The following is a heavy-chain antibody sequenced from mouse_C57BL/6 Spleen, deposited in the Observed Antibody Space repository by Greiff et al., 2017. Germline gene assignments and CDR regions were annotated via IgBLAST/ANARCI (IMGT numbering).Heavy chain of an antibody. CDR3: ARRYYGNYEGYYFDY. CDR1: GYAFTNYL. Sequence: VQLQQSGAELVRPGTSVKVSCKASGYAFTNYLIEWVKQRPGQGLEWIGVINTGSGGTNYNEKFKGKATLTADKSSSTAYMQLSILTSEDSAVYFCARRYYGNYEGYYFDYWGQGTTLTVSS. V-gene: IGHV1-54*01. J-gene: IGHJ2*01. D-gene: IGHD2-1*01. CDR2: INTGSGGT.